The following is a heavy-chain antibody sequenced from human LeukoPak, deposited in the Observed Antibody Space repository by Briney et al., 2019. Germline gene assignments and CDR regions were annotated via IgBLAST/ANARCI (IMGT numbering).Heavy chain of an antibody. D-gene: IGHD1/OR15-1a*01. J-gene: IGHJ4*02. CDR1: GFTFSDYG. Sequence: AGGSLRLSCAASGFTFSDYGMYWVRQAPGKWMEWVAVIWYDGSNKYYADSVKGRFTISRDNAKNTLYLQMNSLRAEDTAVYYCARDQAGTTNAIDYWGQGTLVTVSS. V-gene: IGHV3-33*01. CDR3: ARDQAGTTNAIDY. CDR2: IWYDGSNK.